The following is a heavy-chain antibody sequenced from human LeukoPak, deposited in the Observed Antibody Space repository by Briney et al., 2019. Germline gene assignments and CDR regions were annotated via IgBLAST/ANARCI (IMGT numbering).Heavy chain of an antibody. V-gene: IGHV3-30*18. D-gene: IGHD6-13*01. CDR3: AKGYDILDY. Sequence: PGRSLRLSCAASGFTFSSYGMHWVRQAPGKGLEWVAVISYDGSNKYYADSVKGRFTISRDNSKNTLYLQMNSLRAEDTAVYYCAKGYDILDYWGQGTLVTVSS. CDR1: GFTFSSYG. CDR2: ISYDGSNK. J-gene: IGHJ4*02.